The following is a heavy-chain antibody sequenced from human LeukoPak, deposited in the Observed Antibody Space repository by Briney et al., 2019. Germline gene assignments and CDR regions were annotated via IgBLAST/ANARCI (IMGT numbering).Heavy chain of an antibody. CDR2: ISAYNGNT. Sequence: ASVKASCKASGYTFTSYGISWVRQAPGQGLEWMGRISAYNGNTNYAQKLQGRVTMTTDTSTSTAYMELRSLRSDDTAVYYCARDMITFGGAPLTPYYWGQGTLVTVSS. J-gene: IGHJ4*02. V-gene: IGHV1-18*01. CDR1: GYTFTSYG. CDR3: ARDMITFGGAPLTPYY. D-gene: IGHD3-16*01.